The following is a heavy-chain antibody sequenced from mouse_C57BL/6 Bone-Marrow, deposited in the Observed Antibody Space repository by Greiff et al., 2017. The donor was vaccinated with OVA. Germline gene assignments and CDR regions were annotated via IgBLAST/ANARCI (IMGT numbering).Heavy chain of an antibody. D-gene: IGHD2-2*01. V-gene: IGHV1-55*01. J-gene: IGHJ3*01. CDR1: GYTFTSYW. Sequence: VQLQQPGAELVKPGASVKMSCKASGYTFTSYWITWVKQRPGQGLEWIGDIYPGSGSTNYNEKFKSKATLTVDTSSSTAYMELHSLTSEDSAVYFCAGPSYGYGWFAYWGQGTLVTVSA. CDR3: AGPSYGYGWFAY. CDR2: IYPGSGST.